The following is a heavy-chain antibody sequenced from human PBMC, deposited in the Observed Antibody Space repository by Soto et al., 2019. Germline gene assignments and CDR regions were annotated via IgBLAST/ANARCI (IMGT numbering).Heavy chain of an antibody. CDR3: ARDRLRGYDSSGFYS. CDR1: GYTFTSYG. D-gene: IGHD3-22*01. Sequence: ASVKVSCKASGYTFTSYGISWVRQAPGQGLEWMGWISAHNRNTNYAQELQGRVTMTTATSTNTVFLELRSLKSDDTAIYYCARDRLRGYDSSGFYSWGQGTMVTVSS. CDR2: ISAHNRNT. J-gene: IGHJ4*02. V-gene: IGHV1-18*01.